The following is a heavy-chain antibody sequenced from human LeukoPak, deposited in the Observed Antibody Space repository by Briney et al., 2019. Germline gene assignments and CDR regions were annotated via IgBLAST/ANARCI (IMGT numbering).Heavy chain of an antibody. J-gene: IGHJ5*02. CDR2: ISSSSTI. CDR1: GFTFSSYS. D-gene: IGHD1-26*01. Sequence: GGSLRLSCAASGFTFSSYSMNWVRQAPGKGLEWVSYISSSSTIYYADSVKGRFTISRDNAKNPLYLQMNSLRAEDTAVYYCAREERDGDSWFDPWGQGTLVTVSS. V-gene: IGHV3-48*04. CDR3: AREERDGDSWFDP.